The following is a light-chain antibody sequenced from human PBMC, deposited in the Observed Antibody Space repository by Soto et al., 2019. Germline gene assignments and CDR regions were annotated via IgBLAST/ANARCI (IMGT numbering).Light chain of an antibody. CDR2: EVS. Sequence: QSALTQPASVSGSPGQSITISCTGTSSDVGGYNYVSWYQQHPGKAPKLMIYEVSNQASGVSNRFSGSKSGNTASLTISGLQAEDEADYYCSSYTSSSTLVFGTGTKLTVL. V-gene: IGLV2-14*01. J-gene: IGLJ1*01. CDR3: SSYTSSSTLV. CDR1: SSDVGGYNY.